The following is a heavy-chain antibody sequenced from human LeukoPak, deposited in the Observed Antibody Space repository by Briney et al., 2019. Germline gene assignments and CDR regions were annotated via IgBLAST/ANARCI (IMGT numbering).Heavy chain of an antibody. J-gene: IGHJ3*02. CDR2: ISSSSSTI. V-gene: IGHV3-48*01. CDR3: ARVFSSGWSDAFDI. D-gene: IGHD6-19*01. CDR1: GFTFSSYA. Sequence: QPGGSLRLSCAASGFTFSSYAMSWVRQAPGKGLEWISYISSSSSTIYYADSVKGRFTISRDNAKNSLYLQMSSLRAEDTAVYYCARVFSSGWSDAFDIWGQGTTVTVSS.